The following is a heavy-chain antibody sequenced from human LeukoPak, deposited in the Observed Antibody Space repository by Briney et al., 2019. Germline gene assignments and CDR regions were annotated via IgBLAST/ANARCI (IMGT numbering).Heavy chain of an antibody. CDR2: IKEDGSEK. J-gene: IGHJ4*02. Sequence: GGSLRLSCAASGVIFSSYWMSWVRQAPGKGLEWVANIKEDGSEKYYVDSVKGRFTISRDNSKNTLYLQMNSLRVEDTAVYYCARMRGRYCSSNGCYVEYWGQGALVTVSS. V-gene: IGHV3-7*01. D-gene: IGHD2-2*01. CDR3: ARMRGRYCSSNGCYVEY. CDR1: GVIFSSYW.